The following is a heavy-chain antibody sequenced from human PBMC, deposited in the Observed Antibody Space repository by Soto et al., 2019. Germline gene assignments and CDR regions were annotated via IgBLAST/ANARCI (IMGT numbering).Heavy chain of an antibody. D-gene: IGHD2-2*01. CDR1: GFTFSSYG. CDR2: IWYDGSNK. V-gene: IGHV3-33*01. J-gene: IGHJ4*02. Sequence: GGSLRLSCAASGFTFSSYGMHWVRQAPGKGLEWVAVIWYDGSNKYYADSVKGRFTISRDNSKNTLYLQMNSLRAEDTAVYYCAREREEYQLAHVRYFDYWGQGTLVTVSS. CDR3: AREREEYQLAHVRYFDY.